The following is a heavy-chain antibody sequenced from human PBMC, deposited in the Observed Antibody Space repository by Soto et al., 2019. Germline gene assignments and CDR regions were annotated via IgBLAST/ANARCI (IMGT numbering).Heavy chain of an antibody. CDR3: ARGLFSENYYSGGWYYFDY. CDR1: GGSFSGYS. CDR2: INHSGST. J-gene: IGHJ4*02. V-gene: IGHV4-34*01. D-gene: IGHD1-26*01. Sequence: QVQLQQWGAGLLKPSETLSLTCAVYGGSFSGYSWTWIRQSPGKGLEWIGQINHSGSTTYNPSLKSQVTISRATSKNQFSLELSSVTAADTAVYYCARGLFSENYYSGGWYYFDYWGQGTLVTVSS.